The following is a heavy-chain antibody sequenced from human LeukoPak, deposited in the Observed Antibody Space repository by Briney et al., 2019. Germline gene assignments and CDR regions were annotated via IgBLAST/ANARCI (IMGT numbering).Heavy chain of an antibody. CDR2: IYYSGST. J-gene: IGHJ4*02. D-gene: IGHD3-22*01. CDR3: ARAEYYYDSSGYVLPFDY. V-gene: IGHV4-39*07. CDR1: GASISSYY. Sequence: SETLSLTCTVSGASISSYYWGWIRQPPGKGLEWIGSIYYSGSTYYNPSLKSRVTISVDTSKNQFSLKLGSVTAADTAVYYCARAEYYYDSSGYVLPFDYWGQGTLVTVSS.